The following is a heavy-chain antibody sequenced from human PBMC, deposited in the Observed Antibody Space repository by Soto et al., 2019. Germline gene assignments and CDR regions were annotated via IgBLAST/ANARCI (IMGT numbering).Heavy chain of an antibody. V-gene: IGHV1-18*04. CDR2: ISAYNGDT. Sequence: ASVKVSCKTSGYTFNSYGISWVRQAPGQGLEWMGWISAYNGDTNYTQKFQGRVTMTTDTSTSTAYMELRSLRSDDTAVYYCARAWQQLPNYFDYWGQGTLVTVCS. J-gene: IGHJ4*02. D-gene: IGHD6-13*01. CDR3: ARAWQQLPNYFDY. CDR1: GYTFNSYG.